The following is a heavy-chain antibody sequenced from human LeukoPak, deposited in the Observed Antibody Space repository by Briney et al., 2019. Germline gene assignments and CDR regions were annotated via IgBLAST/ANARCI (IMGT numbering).Heavy chain of an antibody. CDR3: AREGISSSAPFDY. D-gene: IGHD2-15*01. J-gene: IGHJ4*02. CDR1: GFTLSNYE. V-gene: IGHV3-48*03. Sequence: GGSLRLSCAASGFTLSNYEMNWVRQAPGKGLEWVSYISSSGRTIYYADSVKGRFTISRDNSKNSLYLQTNSLRAEDTAVYYCAREGISSSAPFDYWGQGSLVTVSS. CDR2: ISSSGRTI.